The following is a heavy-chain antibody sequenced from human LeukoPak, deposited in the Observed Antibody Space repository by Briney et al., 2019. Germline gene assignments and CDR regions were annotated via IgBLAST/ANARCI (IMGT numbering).Heavy chain of an antibody. D-gene: IGHD6-19*01. CDR2: IYTSGST. CDR3: ARERGGSGWSAYYYYYMDV. V-gene: IGHV4-4*07. Sequence: PSETLSLTCTVSGGSISSYYWSWIRQPAGKGLEWIGRIYTSGSTNYNPSLKSRVTISVDKSKSQFSLKLSSVTAADTAVYYCARERGGSGWSAYYYYYMDVWGKGTTVTVSS. J-gene: IGHJ6*03. CDR1: GGSISSYY.